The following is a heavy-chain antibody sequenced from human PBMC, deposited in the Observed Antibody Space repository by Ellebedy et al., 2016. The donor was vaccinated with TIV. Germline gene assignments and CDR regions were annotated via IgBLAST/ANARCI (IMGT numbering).Heavy chain of an antibody. CDR1: GFTFDNYA. D-gene: IGHD2-2*01. CDR2: ISWNSGVL. V-gene: IGHV3-9*01. J-gene: IGHJ5*02. Sequence: GGSLRLXCAASGFTFDNYAMHWVRQAPGKGLEWVSGISWNSGVLVYADSVKGRFTISRDNARDSLYLQMSSLKAEDTALYYFARDFAKYQLPQTHSWFDPWGQGTLVTVSS. CDR3: ARDFAKYQLPQTHSWFDP.